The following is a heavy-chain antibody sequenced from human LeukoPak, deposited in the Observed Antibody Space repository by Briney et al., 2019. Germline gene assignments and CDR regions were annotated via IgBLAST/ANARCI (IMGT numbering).Heavy chain of an antibody. J-gene: IGHJ4*02. CDR1: GGSFGGYY. D-gene: IGHD2-2*01. V-gene: IGHV4-59*08. CDR3: ARGGYCSSTSCYWPHFDY. Sequence: SETLSLTCSVYGGSFGGYYWSWIRQPPGKGLEWIGYIYYSGSTNYNPSLKSRVTISVDTSKNQFSLKLSSVTAADTAVYYCARGGYCSSTSCYWPHFDYWGQGTLVTVSS. CDR2: IYYSGST.